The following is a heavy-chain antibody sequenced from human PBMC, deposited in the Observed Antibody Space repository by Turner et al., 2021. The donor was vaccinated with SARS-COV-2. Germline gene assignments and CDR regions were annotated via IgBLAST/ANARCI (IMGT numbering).Heavy chain of an antibody. CDR1: GAPTSSSSCY. CDR3: ARHWEVAAAAYLARFDP. J-gene: IGHJ5*02. D-gene: IGHD6-13*01. CDR2: ISYSGST. Sequence: QLQLQESGPGLVKPSETLSLTCTVSGAPTSSSSCYWGWIRQPPGEGLELIGMISYSGSTYYNPSLQRRVTISVDTSKNQSSLKLTSVTAADTAVYFCARHWEVAAAAYLARFDPWGQGTLVTVSS. V-gene: IGHV4-39*01.